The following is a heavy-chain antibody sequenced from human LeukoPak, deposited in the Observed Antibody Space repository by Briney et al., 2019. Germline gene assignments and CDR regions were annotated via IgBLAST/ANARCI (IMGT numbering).Heavy chain of an antibody. D-gene: IGHD3-10*01. V-gene: IGHV1-46*01. Sequence: ASVKVSCKASGYTFTSYYMHWVRQAPGQGLEWMGIINPSGGSTSYAQKFQGRVTMTRDTSTSTVYMELSSLRSEDTAVYYCARETLYSGIVTMVRGVTRRWFDPWGQGTLVTVSS. CDR3: ARETLYSGIVTMVRGVTRRWFDP. CDR2: INPSGGST. CDR1: GYTFTSYY. J-gene: IGHJ5*02.